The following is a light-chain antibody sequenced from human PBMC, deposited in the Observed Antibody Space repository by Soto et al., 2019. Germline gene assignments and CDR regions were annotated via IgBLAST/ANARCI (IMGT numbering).Light chain of an antibody. V-gene: IGKV3-15*01. Sequence: IGVTQSSTTLSVSPGERTTLSRRASQSVSSNLAWYQQKPGQAPRLLIYGASTRATGIPARFSGSGSGTEFTLTISSLQSEDFAVYYCQQYNNWLGTFGQGTKVDI. J-gene: IGKJ1*01. CDR3: QQYNNWLGT. CDR1: QSVSSN. CDR2: GAS.